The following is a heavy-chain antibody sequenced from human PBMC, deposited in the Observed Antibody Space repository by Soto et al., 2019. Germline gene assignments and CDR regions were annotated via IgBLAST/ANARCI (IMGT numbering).Heavy chain of an antibody. Sequence: GGSLRLSCAASGFTFSNAWMSWVRQAPGKGLEWVGRIKSKTDGGTTDYAAPVKGRFTISRDDSKNTLYLQMNSLKTEDTAVYYCTTDIVVVPAAIDDWGQGTLVTVSS. V-gene: IGHV3-15*01. J-gene: IGHJ4*02. D-gene: IGHD2-2*01. CDR3: TTDIVVVPAAIDD. CDR1: GFTFSNAW. CDR2: IKSKTDGGTT.